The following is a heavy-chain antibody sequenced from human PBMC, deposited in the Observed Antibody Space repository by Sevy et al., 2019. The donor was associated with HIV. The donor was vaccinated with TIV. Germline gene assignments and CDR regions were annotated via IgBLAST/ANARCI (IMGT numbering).Heavy chain of an antibody. CDR1: GFTFNIYA. J-gene: IGHJ6*02. CDR2: ISYDGSNI. V-gene: IGHV3-30*09. CDR3: ARDLHSAVTFPFYYYGLDV. D-gene: IGHD4-17*01. Sequence: GGSLRLSCAASGFTFNIYALHWVRQAPGKGLEWVAVISYDGSNIYYAESVKGRFAISRDNSKNTLYQQMNSLRPEDTAVYYCARDLHSAVTFPFYYYGLDVWGQGTTVTVSS.